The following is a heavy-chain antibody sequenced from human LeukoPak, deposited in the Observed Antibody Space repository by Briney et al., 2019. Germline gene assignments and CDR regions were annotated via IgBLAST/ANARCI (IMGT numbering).Heavy chain of an antibody. CDR1: GFTFDDYA. CDR2: ISWNSGSI. D-gene: IGHD4-17*01. V-gene: IGHV3-9*03. J-gene: IGHJ3*02. Sequence: PGGSLRLSCTASGFTFDDYAMHWVRQAPGKGLEWVSGISWNSGSIGYADSVKGRFTISRDNAKNSLYLQMNSLRAEDMALYYCAKSTTVTILDAFDIWGQGTMVTVSS. CDR3: AKSTTVTILDAFDI.